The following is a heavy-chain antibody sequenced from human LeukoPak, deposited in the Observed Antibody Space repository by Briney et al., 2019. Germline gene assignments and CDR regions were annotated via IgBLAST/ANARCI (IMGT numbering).Heavy chain of an antibody. CDR1: GFTFSSYE. J-gene: IGHJ6*03. Sequence: GGSLRLSCAASGFTFSSYEMNWVRQAPGKGLEWVSYISSSGSTIYYADSVKGRFTISRDNAKNSLYLQMNSLRAEDTALYHCARHVLHEYYYYYMDVWGKGTTVTISS. D-gene: IGHD2-15*01. V-gene: IGHV3-48*03. CDR2: ISSSGSTI. CDR3: ARHVLHEYYYYYMDV.